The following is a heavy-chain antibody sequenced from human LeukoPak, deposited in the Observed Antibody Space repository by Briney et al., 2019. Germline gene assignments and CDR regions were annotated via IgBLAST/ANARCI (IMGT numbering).Heavy chain of an antibody. CDR3: TTLLAARPVWNYYYYMDV. D-gene: IGHD6-6*01. CDR1: GFTFSNAW. J-gene: IGHJ6*03. V-gene: IGHV3-15*01. CDR2: IKSKTDGGTT. Sequence: GGSLRLSCAASGFTFSNAWMSWVRQAPGKGLEWVGRIKSKTDGGTTDYAAPVKGRFTISRDDSKNTLYLQMNSLKTEDTAVYYCTTLLAARPVWNYYYYMDVWGKGTTVTISS.